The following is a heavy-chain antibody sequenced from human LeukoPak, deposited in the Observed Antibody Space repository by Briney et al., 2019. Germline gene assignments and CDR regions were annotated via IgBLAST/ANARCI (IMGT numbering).Heavy chain of an antibody. J-gene: IGHJ4*02. CDR3: ARHARVGATMVSFDY. Sequence: PSETLSLTCTVSGGSISSYYWSWIRQPPGKGLEWIGYIYYSGSTNYNPSLKSRVTISVDTSKNQFSLKLSSVTAADTAVYYCARHARVGATMVSFDYWGQGTLVTVSS. V-gene: IGHV4-59*08. CDR2: IYYSGST. D-gene: IGHD1-26*01. CDR1: GGSISSYY.